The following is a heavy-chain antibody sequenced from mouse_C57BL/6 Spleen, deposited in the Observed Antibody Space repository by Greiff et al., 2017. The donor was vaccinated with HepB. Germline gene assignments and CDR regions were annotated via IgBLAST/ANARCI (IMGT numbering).Heavy chain of an antibody. V-gene: IGHV1-52*01. J-gene: IGHJ4*01. Sequence: QVQLQRPGAELVRPGSSVKLSCKASGYTFTSYWMHWVKQRPIQGLEWIGNIDPSDSETHYNQKFKDKATLTVDKSSSTAYMQLSSLTSEDSAVYYCARGGYSNYNYAMDYWGQGTSVTVSS. CDR1: GYTFTSYW. D-gene: IGHD2-5*01. CDR2: IDPSDSET. CDR3: ARGGYSNYNYAMDY.